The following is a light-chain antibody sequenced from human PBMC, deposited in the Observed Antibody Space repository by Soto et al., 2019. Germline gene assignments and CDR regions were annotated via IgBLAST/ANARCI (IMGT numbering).Light chain of an antibody. V-gene: IGKV3-15*01. CDR3: QHYNYWPPKT. J-gene: IGKJ1*01. CDR1: QSVGNN. CDR2: GAY. Sequence: EIVMTQSPATLSVSPGERTTLSCRASQSVGNNLAWSQQKPGQAPRLLIYGAYTRATGIPARFSGSGSGTDFPLTISSLQSEDFAVYYCQHYNYWPPKTFGQGTKVEMK.